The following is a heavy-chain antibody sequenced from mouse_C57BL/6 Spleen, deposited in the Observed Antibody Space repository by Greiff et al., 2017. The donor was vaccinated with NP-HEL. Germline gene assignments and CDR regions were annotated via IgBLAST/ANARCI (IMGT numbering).Heavy chain of an antibody. J-gene: IGHJ2*01. Sequence: QVQLQQPGAELVKPGASVKLSCKASGYTFTSYWMHWVKQRPGQGLEWIGMIHPNSGSTNYNEKFKSKATLTVDKSSSTAYMQLGSLTSEDSAVYYCARGGYGSSFDYWGQGTTLTVSS. CDR1: GYTFTSYW. CDR3: ARGGYGSSFDY. V-gene: IGHV1-64*01. D-gene: IGHD1-1*01. CDR2: IHPNSGST.